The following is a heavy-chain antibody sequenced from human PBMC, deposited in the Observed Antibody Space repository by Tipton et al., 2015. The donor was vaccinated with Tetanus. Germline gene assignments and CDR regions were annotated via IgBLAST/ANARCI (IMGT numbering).Heavy chain of an antibody. Sequence: QVQLVQSGAEVKKPGSSVKVSCKTSGGSFNTYITSWVRQAPGQGPEWMGGIIPIFGTITYAQKFQGRVTITADKSTNTAYMELSRLRSDDTAVHYCARSRGRTRIYYAIAYWGQGTLVTFSS. CDR3: ARSRGRTRIYYAIAY. D-gene: IGHD3-10*01. J-gene: IGHJ4*02. CDR1: GGSFNTYI. CDR2: IIPIFGTI. V-gene: IGHV1-69*06.